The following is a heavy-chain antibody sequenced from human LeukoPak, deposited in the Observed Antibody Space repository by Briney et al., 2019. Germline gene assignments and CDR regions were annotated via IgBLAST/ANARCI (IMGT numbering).Heavy chain of an antibody. CDR1: RFTFSSYE. D-gene: IGHD2-2*01. CDR2: ISGSGGNT. J-gene: IGHJ3*02. CDR3: LGYCSRSSCLDAFDI. V-gene: IGHV3-23*01. Sequence: PGGSLRLSCAASRFTFSSYEMNWVRQAPGKGLEWVSGISGSGGNTYYADSVKGRFTISRDNSKNTLYLQMNSLRAEDTAVYYALGYCSRSSCLDAFDIWGQGTMVTVSS.